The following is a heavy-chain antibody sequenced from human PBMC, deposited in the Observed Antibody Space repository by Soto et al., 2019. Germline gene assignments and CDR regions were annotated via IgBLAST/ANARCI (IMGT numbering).Heavy chain of an antibody. CDR2: IYYSGST. Sequence: PSETLSLTCTVSGGXISSYYWSWIRQPPGKGLEWIGYIYYSGSTNYNPSLKSRVTISVDTSKNQFSLKRSSVTAADTAVYYCARRYGYSFDYWGQGTLVTVSS. V-gene: IGHV4-59*08. J-gene: IGHJ4*02. D-gene: IGHD1-1*01. CDR1: GGXISSYY. CDR3: ARRYGYSFDY.